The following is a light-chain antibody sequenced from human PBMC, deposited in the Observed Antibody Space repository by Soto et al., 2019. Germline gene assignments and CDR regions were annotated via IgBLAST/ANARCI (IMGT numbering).Light chain of an antibody. Sequence: DIQMTQSPSSLSASVGDRVTITCRASQGIGNDLGWYQQKPGTAPKVLISGASNLHGGVPSRFSGSGSRTDFTLTISHLQSEDFATYYCQHYLNYPITFGQGTRLENK. CDR1: QGIGND. V-gene: IGKV1-17*02. CDR3: QHYLNYPIT. J-gene: IGKJ5*01. CDR2: GAS.